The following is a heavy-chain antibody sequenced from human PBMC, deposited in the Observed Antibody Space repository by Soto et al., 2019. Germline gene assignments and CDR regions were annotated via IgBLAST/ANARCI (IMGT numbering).Heavy chain of an antibody. CDR1: GFTFSSFG. Sequence: GGSLRLSCAASGFTFSSFGMHWVRQAPGKGLEWVAFVSSDGNNKYYADSVKGRFTISRDNSKNTLYLQVDSLRVDDTAVYYCAKDRVVQLLPIWPDPWGQGTLVTVSS. J-gene: IGHJ5*02. D-gene: IGHD2-2*01. CDR3: AKDRVVQLLPIWPDP. CDR2: VSSDGNNK. V-gene: IGHV3-30*02.